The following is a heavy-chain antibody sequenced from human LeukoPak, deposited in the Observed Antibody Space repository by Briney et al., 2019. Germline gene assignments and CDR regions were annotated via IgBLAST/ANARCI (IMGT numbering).Heavy chain of an antibody. D-gene: IGHD2-2*01. Sequence: ASVKVSCKASGYTFTGYYMHWVRQAPGQGLEWMGWINPNSGGTNYAQKFQGRVTMTRDTSISTAYMELSRLRSDDTAVYYCARGRQIVDVPAAMIAFDPWGQGTLVTVSS. J-gene: IGHJ5*02. CDR2: INPNSGGT. V-gene: IGHV1-2*02. CDR3: ARGRQIVDVPAAMIAFDP. CDR1: GYTFTGYY.